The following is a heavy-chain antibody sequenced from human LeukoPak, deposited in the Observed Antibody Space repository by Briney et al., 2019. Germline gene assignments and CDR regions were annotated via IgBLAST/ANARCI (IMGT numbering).Heavy chain of an antibody. Sequence: PSETLSLTCAVYGGSFSGYYWSWIRQPPGKGLEWIGSIYYSGSTYYNPSLKSRVTISVDTSKNQFSLKLSSVTAADTAVYYCARLVGASWFDPWGQGTLVTVSS. CDR1: GGSFSGYY. J-gene: IGHJ5*02. CDR3: ARLVGASWFDP. V-gene: IGHV4-34*01. CDR2: IYYSGST. D-gene: IGHD1-26*01.